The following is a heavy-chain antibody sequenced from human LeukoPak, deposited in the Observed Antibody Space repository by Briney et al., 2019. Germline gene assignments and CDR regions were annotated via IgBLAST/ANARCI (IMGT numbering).Heavy chain of an antibody. D-gene: IGHD1-26*01. Sequence: PSETLSLTCTVSGGSISSSSYYWGWIRQPPGKGLEWIGSICYSGSTYYNPSLKSRVTISVDTSKNQFSLKLSSVTAADTAVYYCARQSSSGSYWGQGTLVTVSS. CDR1: GGSISSSSYY. J-gene: IGHJ4*02. CDR3: ARQSSSGSY. CDR2: ICYSGST. V-gene: IGHV4-39*01.